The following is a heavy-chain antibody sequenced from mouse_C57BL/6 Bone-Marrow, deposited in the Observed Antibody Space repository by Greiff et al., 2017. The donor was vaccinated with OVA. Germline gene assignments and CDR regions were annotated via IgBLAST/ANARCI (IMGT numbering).Heavy chain of an antibody. CDR3: ARKTLLGPYWYFDV. D-gene: IGHD2-1*01. V-gene: IGHV2-2*01. CDR1: GFSLTSYG. J-gene: IGHJ1*03. Sequence: QVQLKQSGPGLVQPSQSLSITCTVSGFSLTSYGVHWVRQSPGKGLEWLGVIWSGGSTDYNAAFISRLSISKDNSKSQVFFKMNSLQADDTAIYYCARKTLLGPYWYFDVWGTGTTVTVSS. CDR2: IWSGGST.